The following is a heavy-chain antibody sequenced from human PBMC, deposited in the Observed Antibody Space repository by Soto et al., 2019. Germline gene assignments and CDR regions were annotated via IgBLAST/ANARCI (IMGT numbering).Heavy chain of an antibody. J-gene: IGHJ4*02. CDR2: ISSSGSTI. CDR1: GFTFSDYY. Sequence: GGSLRLSCAASGFTFSDYYMSWIRQAPGKGLEWVSYISSSGSTIYYADSVKGRFTISRDNAKNSLYLQMNSLRAEDTAVYYCARAAGYQPDIVVVPAARLDYWGQGTLVTVSS. V-gene: IGHV3-11*01. D-gene: IGHD2-2*01. CDR3: ARAAGYQPDIVVVPAARLDY.